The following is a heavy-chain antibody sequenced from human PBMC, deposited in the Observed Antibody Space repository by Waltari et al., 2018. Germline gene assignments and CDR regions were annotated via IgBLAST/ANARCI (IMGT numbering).Heavy chain of an antibody. CDR1: GVSISSGDAH. Sequence: QVQLQESGPGLVKPSQPLSLTCTVSGVSISSGDAHWNWIRQPPGKGLDWIGYVYYSGSTYYNPSLKSRLTMSVDTSKNQFYLHLNSVTAADTAVYYCARADYYYDKNWFDPWGQGTPVTVSS. CDR3: ARADYYYDKNWFDP. CDR2: VYYSGST. J-gene: IGHJ5*02. V-gene: IGHV4-30-4*08. D-gene: IGHD3-22*01.